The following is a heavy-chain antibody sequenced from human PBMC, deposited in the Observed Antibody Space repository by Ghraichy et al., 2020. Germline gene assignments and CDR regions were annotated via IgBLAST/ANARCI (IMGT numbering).Heavy chain of an antibody. J-gene: IGHJ3*02. V-gene: IGHV4-30-4*07. Sequence: SETLSLTCAISGGCISSDGSSWSWIRQPPSKGLEWLGYIYYRWSTSYNPSLNIRLPISVDPSTYQFSLKLHPVTAADTAVYYCSRARGYSAYGYDAFDIWGQGTMVTVSS. D-gene: IGHD5-12*01. CDR1: GGCISSDGSS. CDR2: IYYRWST. CDR3: SRARGYSAYGYDAFDI.